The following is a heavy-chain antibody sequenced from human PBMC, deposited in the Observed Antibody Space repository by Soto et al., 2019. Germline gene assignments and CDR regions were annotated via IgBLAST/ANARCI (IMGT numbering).Heavy chain of an antibody. V-gene: IGHV3-48*01. CDR1: GFTFSSYS. D-gene: IGHD1-1*01. CDR2: ISSSSNSI. Sequence: GGSLRLSCAASGFTFSSYSMNWVRQAPGKGLEWVSYISSSSNSIYYADSVKGRFTISRDNAKNSLHLQMNSLRSEDTAVYYCARDRSLNWNYYYYYMDVWGKGTTVTVSS. CDR3: ARDRSLNWNYYYYYMDV. J-gene: IGHJ6*03.